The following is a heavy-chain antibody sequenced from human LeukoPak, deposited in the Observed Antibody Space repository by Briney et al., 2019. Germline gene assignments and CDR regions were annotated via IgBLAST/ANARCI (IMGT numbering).Heavy chain of an antibody. J-gene: IGHJ4*02. V-gene: IGHV4-59*01. CDR1: GGSISSYY. CDR2: IYYSGST. D-gene: IGHD6-13*01. Sequence: SETLSLTCTVSGGSISSYYWSWIRQPPGKGLEWIGYIYYSGSTNYNPSLKSRVTISVDTSKNQFSLRLNSVTAADTAVYYCAMAYSSSWYYFDYWGQGTLVTVSS. CDR3: AMAYSSSWYYFDY.